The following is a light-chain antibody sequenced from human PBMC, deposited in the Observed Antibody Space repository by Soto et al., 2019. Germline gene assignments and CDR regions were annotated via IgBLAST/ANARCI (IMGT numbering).Light chain of an antibody. CDR2: KAS. CDR3: QQYDSYSLST. J-gene: IGKJ1*01. CDR1: QTITTS. Sequence: DIEMTQSPSTLSASVGDRVTITCRASQTITTSLAWYQQKPGKAPKLLIYKASSLESGVPSRFSGSGSGTEFTLTISSLQPDDFATYYCQQYDSYSLSTFGQGTRVEI. V-gene: IGKV1-5*03.